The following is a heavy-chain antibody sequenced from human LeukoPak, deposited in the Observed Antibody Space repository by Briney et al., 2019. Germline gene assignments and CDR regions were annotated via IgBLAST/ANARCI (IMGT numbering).Heavy chain of an antibody. CDR1: GYSFTSYG. CDR3: AREGPRASAFDI. V-gene: IGHV1-18*01. Sequence: GASVKVSCKASGYSFTSYGLSWVRQAPGQGLEWMGWLSTYNGNTHYAQNLQGRVTMTTDTSTSTAYMELRSLRSDDTAVYYCAREGPRASAFDIWGQGTMVTVSS. J-gene: IGHJ3*02. CDR2: LSTYNGNT.